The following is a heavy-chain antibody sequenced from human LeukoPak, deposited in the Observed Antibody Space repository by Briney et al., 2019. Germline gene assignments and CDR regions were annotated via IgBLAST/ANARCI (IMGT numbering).Heavy chain of an antibody. CDR2: IYTSGST. CDR3: ARAPSSNWSCSSTSCYYYYYMDV. Sequence: SETLSLTCTVSGGSISSYYWSWIRQPAGKGLEWIGRIYTSGSTNYNPSLKSRVTMSVDTSKSQFSLKLSSVTAADTAVYYCARAPSSNWSCSSTSCYYYYYMDVWGKGTTVTVSS. CDR1: GGSISSYY. V-gene: IGHV4-4*07. D-gene: IGHD2-2*01. J-gene: IGHJ6*03.